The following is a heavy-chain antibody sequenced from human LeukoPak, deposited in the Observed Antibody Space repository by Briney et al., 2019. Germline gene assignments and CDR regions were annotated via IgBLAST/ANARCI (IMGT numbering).Heavy chain of an antibody. D-gene: IGHD4-17*01. Sequence: GESLKISCRGSGYTFSNYWIGWVHQMPGKGLEWMGIIYPGDSETRYGPPFRGQVTISADKSISTTYLQWSSLEVSDTAMYFCARFLYGHYSHYFDYWGQGTLVTVSS. CDR1: GYTFSNYW. CDR3: ARFLYGHYSHYFDY. CDR2: IYPGDSET. V-gene: IGHV5-51*07. J-gene: IGHJ4*02.